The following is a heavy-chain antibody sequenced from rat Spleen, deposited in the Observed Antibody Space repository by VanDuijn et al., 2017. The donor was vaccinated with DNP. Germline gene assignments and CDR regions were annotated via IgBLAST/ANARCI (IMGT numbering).Heavy chain of an antibody. D-gene: IGHD1-1*01. Sequence: EVQLVETGGSLVQPGKSLKLTCATSGITFSDAWMHWVRQSPEKQLEWVAQIKAKSSKYATYYAESVNGRFTISRDDSKSSIYLQMISLKEEDTAIYYCTWEWTFNWFPYWGQGTLVTVSS. CDR1: GITFSDAW. CDR3: TWEWTFNWFPY. J-gene: IGHJ3*01. CDR2: IKAKSSKYAT. V-gene: IGHV6-8*01.